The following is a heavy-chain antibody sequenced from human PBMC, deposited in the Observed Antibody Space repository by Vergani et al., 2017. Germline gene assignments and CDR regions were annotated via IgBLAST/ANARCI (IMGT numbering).Heavy chain of an antibody. CDR1: GFTFSSYS. V-gene: IGHV3-21*01. D-gene: IGHD2-21*02. CDR2: ISSSSSYI. Sequence: EVQLVESGGGLVKPGGSLRLSCAASGFTFSSYSMNWVRQAPGKGLEWVSSISSSSSYIYYADSVKGRLTISRDNAKNSLYLQMNSLRAEDTAGYYCATLTEGYYYMDVWGKGTTVTGAS. CDR3: ATLTEGYYYMDV. J-gene: IGHJ6*03.